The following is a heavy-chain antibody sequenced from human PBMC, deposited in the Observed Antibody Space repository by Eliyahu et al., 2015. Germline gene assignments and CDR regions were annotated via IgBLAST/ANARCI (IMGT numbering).Heavy chain of an antibody. CDR2: IGTSSYT. CDR1: RXXFDRYS. D-gene: IGHD5-12*01. J-gene: IGHJ2*01. V-gene: IGHV3-21*02. Sequence: EVRLVESGGGLVKPGESLKLSCETSRXXFDRYSLNWVRXAPGKGLQWVASIGTSSYTFYTDSVRGRFTVSRDNVMNVLYLEMNSLRVEDTAVYYCTRENLGFLAIGYFDLWGRGTPVTVSS. CDR3: TRENLGFLAIGYFDL.